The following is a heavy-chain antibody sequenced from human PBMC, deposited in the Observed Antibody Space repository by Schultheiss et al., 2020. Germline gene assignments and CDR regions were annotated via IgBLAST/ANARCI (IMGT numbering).Heavy chain of an antibody. CDR2: IYYSGST. D-gene: IGHD4-17*01. V-gene: IGHV4-59*01. CDR1: GGSISSYY. Sequence: SATLSLTCTVSGGSISSYYWSWIRQPPGKGLEWIGYIYYSGSTNYNPSLKSRVTISVDTSKNQFSLKLSSVTAADTAVYYCARLYGDYLPPSYMDVWGKGTTVTV. CDR3: ARLYGDYLPPSYMDV. J-gene: IGHJ6*03.